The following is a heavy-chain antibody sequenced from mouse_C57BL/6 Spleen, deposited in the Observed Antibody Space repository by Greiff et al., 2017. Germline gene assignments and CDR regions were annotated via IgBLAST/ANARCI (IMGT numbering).Heavy chain of an antibody. D-gene: IGHD2-1*01. CDR2: ILPGSGST. CDR3: GNGNYEARDE. CDR1: GYTFTGYW. Sequence: VQLQQPGAELMKPGASVKLSCKATGYTFTGYWIEWVKQRPGHGLEWIGEILPGSGSTHYNEKFTGKATFTADTSSNTASMQLSSLTTEDSAIYYCGNGNYEARDEGGQGTSVTVSS. J-gene: IGHJ4*01. V-gene: IGHV1-9*01.